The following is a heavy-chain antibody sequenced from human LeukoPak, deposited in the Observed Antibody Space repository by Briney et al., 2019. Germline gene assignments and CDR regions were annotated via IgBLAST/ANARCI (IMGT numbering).Heavy chain of an antibody. J-gene: IGHJ3*02. CDR3: AKDRHSSSWYDLSAFDI. D-gene: IGHD6-13*01. V-gene: IGHV3-30*18. CDR2: ISYDGYNK. CDR1: GFTFSSYG. Sequence: PGRSLRLSCAASGFTFSSYGMHWVRQAPGRGLEWVTVISYDGYNKYYADSVKGRFTISRDNSKNTLYLQMSSLRVEDTAVYYCAKDRHSSSWYDLSAFDIWGQGTMVTVSS.